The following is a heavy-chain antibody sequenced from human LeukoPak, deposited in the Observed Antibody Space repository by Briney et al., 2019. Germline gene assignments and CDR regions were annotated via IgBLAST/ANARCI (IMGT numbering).Heavy chain of an antibody. V-gene: IGHV3-23*01. CDR2: ISGSGGST. J-gene: IGHJ4*02. CDR3: AKGDGSGSYSY. Sequence: GESLRLSCAASGFTFSSYAMSWVRQAPGKGLEWVSAISGSGGSTYYADSVKGRFTIPRDNSKNTLYLQMNSLRAEDTAVYYCAKGDGSGSYSYWGQGTLVTVSS. D-gene: IGHD3-10*01. CDR1: GFTFSSYA.